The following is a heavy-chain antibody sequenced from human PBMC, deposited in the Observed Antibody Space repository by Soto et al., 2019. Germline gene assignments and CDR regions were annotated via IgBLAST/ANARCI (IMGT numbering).Heavy chain of an antibody. J-gene: IGHJ6*02. CDR2: IWYDGSNK. CDR3: ARDRAAAGTLYYGMDV. V-gene: IGHV3-33*01. CDR1: GFTFSSYG. Sequence: QVQLVESGGGVVQPGRSLGRYCAASGFTFSSYGMHWVRQAPGKGLEWVAVIWYDGSNKYYAESVKGRFTISRDNSKYTLYMQMNSLRAEDTAVYYCARDRAAAGTLYYGMDVWGQGTTVTVSS. D-gene: IGHD6-13*01.